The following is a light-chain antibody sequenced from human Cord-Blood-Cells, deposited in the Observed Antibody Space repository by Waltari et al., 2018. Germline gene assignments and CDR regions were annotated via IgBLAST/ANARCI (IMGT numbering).Light chain of an antibody. CDR1: SSDVGGYNY. CDR3: SSYAGSNNYV. Sequence: QSALTQPPSASGSPGQSVTISCTGTSSDVGGYNYVSWYQQHPGKAPKLMIYEVSKRPAGFPDRFSGAKSGNTAYLTVSGLQAEDEADYYCSSYAGSNNYVFGTGTKVTVL. CDR2: EVS. V-gene: IGLV2-8*01. J-gene: IGLJ1*01.